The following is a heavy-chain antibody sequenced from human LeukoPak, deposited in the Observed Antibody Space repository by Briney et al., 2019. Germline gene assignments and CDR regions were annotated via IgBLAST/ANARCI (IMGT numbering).Heavy chain of an antibody. J-gene: IGHJ4*02. CDR2: ISSSSSYI. V-gene: IGHV3-21*04. CDR3: AKVIPESASGY. Sequence: PGGSLRLSCAASGFTFSSYSMNWVRQAPGKGLEWVSSISSSSSYIYYADSVKGRFTISRDNSKNTLYLQMNSLRAEDTAVYYCAKVIPESASGYWGQGTLVTVSS. CDR1: GFTFSSYS.